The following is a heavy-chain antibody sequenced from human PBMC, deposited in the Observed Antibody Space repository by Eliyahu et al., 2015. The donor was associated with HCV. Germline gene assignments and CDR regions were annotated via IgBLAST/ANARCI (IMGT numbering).Heavy chain of an antibody. D-gene: IGHD6-13*01. J-gene: IGHJ4*02. CDR1: GFPFSXCA. V-gene: IGHV3-23*01. Sequence: EVQLLESGGGLVQPGGSLRLSCAASGFPFSXCAMHWVRQAPGKGLEWVSGISGSAGSTYYADSVKGRFTISRDNSKNTLDLQMNILRAEDTAVYYCVKSGTSLQYSSSWFDYWGQGALVTVSS. CDR2: ISGSAGST. CDR3: VKSGTSLQYSSSWFDY.